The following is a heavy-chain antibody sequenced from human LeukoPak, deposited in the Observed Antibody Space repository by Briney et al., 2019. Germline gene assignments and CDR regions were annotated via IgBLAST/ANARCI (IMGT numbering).Heavy chain of an antibody. CDR3: ARGSVWALVVPAAPFYFDY. Sequence: SDSLTLTCAVYGAYFSRYYWRWIRQPPGKGQDGIGEIYHSGSTNYNPSLKSRVTISVDTSKNQFSLKLSSVTAADTAVYYCARGSVWALVVPAAPFYFDYWGQGTLVTVSS. CDR2: IYHSGST. V-gene: IGHV4-34*01. J-gene: IGHJ4*02. CDR1: GAYFSRYY. D-gene: IGHD2-2*01.